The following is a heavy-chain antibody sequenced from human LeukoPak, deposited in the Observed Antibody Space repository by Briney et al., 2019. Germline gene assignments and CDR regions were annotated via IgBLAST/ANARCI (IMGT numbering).Heavy chain of an antibody. J-gene: IGHJ4*02. Sequence: SETLSLTCTVSGGSISSYYWSWVRQPPGKGLEWIGYIYYSGSANYNPSLKSRVTISVYTYNNQFSLKLPSVPTAYTAVYYCAIGGDTAMEIIDYWGQGTLVTVSS. CDR3: AIGGDTAMEIIDY. V-gene: IGHV4-59*01. CDR2: IYYSGSA. D-gene: IGHD5-18*01. CDR1: GGSISSYY.